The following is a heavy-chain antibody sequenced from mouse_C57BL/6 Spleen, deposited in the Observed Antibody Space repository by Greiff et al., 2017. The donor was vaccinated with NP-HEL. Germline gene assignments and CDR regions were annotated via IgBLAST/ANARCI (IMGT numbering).Heavy chain of an antibody. CDR1: GFTFSDYG. D-gene: IGHD2-2*01. V-gene: IGHV5-17*01. CDR3: ARGKDGDDAWFAY. Sequence: EVHLVESGGGLVKPGGSLKLSCAASGFTFSDYGMHWVRQAPEKGLEWVAYISSGSSTIYYADTVKGRFTISRDNAKNTLFLQMTSLRSEDTAMYDCARGKDGDDAWFAYWGQGTLVTVSA. CDR2: ISSGSSTI. J-gene: IGHJ3*01.